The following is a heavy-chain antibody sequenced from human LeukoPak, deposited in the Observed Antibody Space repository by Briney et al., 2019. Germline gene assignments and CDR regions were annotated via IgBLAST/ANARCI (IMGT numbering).Heavy chain of an antibody. CDR2: IYSGGST. Sequence: GGSLRLSCAASGFTVSSNYMSCVRQAPGKGLEWVSVIYSGGSTYYADSVKGRFTISRDNCKNTLYLQMNSLRAEDTAVYYCARDLIVGATTSWGQGTLVTVSS. D-gene: IGHD1-26*01. J-gene: IGHJ4*02. V-gene: IGHV3-53*01. CDR1: GFTVSSNY. CDR3: ARDLIVGATTS.